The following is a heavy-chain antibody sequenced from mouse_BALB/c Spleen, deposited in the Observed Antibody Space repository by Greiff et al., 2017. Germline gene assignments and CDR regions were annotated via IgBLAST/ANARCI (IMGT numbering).Heavy chain of an antibody. J-gene: IGHJ3*01. Sequence: QVQLQQSGPELVKPGASVKMSCKASGYTFTDYVISWVKQRTGQGLEWIGEIYPGSGSTYYNEKFKGKATLTADKSSNTAYMQLSSLTSEDSAVYFCARDGSSPAYWGQGTLVTVSA. CDR2: IYPGSGST. CDR3: ARDGSSPAY. V-gene: IGHV1-77*01. CDR1: GYTFTDYV. D-gene: IGHD1-1*01.